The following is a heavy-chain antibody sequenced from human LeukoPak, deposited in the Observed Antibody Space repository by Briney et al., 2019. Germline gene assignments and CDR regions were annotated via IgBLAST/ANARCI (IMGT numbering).Heavy chain of an antibody. CDR3: ARHAEYSSGWYSHYYYGMDV. V-gene: IGHV4-59*08. CDR2: IYYSGST. CDR1: GGSISSYY. Sequence: SETLSLTCTVSGGSISSYYWSWIRQPPGKGLEWIGYIYYSGSTNYNPSLKSRVTISVDTSKNQSSLKLSSVTAADTAVYYCARHAEYSSGWYSHYYYGMDVWGQGTTVTVSS. D-gene: IGHD6-19*01. J-gene: IGHJ6*02.